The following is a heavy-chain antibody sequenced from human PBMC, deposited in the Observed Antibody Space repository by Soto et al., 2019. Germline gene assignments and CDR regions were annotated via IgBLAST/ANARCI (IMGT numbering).Heavy chain of an antibody. Sequence: SETLSLTCTVSGGSIRSGGCYWNWIRQHPGKGLEWIGYIYYSGSTNYNPSLKSRVTISVDTSKNQFSLKLSSVTAADTAVYYCARRWGSAADYWGQGTLVTVSS. CDR3: ARRWGSAADY. CDR2: IYYSGST. D-gene: IGHD2-15*01. CDR1: GGSIRSGGCY. V-gene: IGHV4-61*08. J-gene: IGHJ4*02.